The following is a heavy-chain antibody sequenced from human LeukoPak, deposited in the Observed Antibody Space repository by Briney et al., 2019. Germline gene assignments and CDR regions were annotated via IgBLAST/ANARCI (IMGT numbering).Heavy chain of an antibody. Sequence: PGGSLRLSCAASGFTFSSYGMHWVRQAPGKGLEWVAVISYDGSNKYYADSVKGRFTISRDNSKNTLYLQMNSLRAEDTAVYYCAKSPRRIAVAGTPNWFDPWGQGTLVTVSS. CDR3: AKSPRRIAVAGTPNWFDP. D-gene: IGHD6-19*01. V-gene: IGHV3-30*18. CDR2: ISYDGSNK. J-gene: IGHJ5*02. CDR1: GFTFSSYG.